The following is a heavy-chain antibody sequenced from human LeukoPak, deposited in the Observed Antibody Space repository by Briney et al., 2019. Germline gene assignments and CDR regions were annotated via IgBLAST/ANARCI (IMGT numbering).Heavy chain of an antibody. V-gene: IGHV3-48*03. CDR1: GFTFSSYE. J-gene: IGHJ4*02. CDR3: ARDVPAYCGGDCPNPY. CDR2: ISSSGSTI. Sequence: GGSLRLSCAASGFTFSSYEMNWVRQAPGKGLEWVSYISSSGSTIFYADSVKGRFTISRDNAKNSLYLQMNSLRAEDTAVYYCARDVPAYCGGDCPNPYWGQGTLVTVSS. D-gene: IGHD2-21*02.